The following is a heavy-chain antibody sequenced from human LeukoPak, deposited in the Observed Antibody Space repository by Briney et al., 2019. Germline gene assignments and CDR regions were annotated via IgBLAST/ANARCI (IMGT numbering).Heavy chain of an antibody. CDR1: GFTFSSYA. D-gene: IGHD5-18*01. CDR3: AKGFSGYSYGYKGYYFDY. CDR2: ISGSGGST. V-gene: IGHV3-23*01. J-gene: IGHJ4*02. Sequence: QTGGSLRLSCAASGFTFSSYAMSWVRQAPGKGLEWVSAISGSGGSTYYADSVKGRFTISRDNSKNTLYLQMNSLRAEDTAVYYCAKGFSGYSYGYKGYYFDYWGQGTLVTVPS.